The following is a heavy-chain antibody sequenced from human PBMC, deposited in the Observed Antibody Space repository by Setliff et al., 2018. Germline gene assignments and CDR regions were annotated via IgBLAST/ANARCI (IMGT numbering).Heavy chain of an antibody. J-gene: IGHJ4*01. CDR2: IYTNGGT. CDR1: GASISSGNDF. CDR3: ARSDDNFQYPDY. Sequence: TLSLTCSVSGASISSGNDFWNWIRQPAGKGLEWIGNIYTNGGTDYSPSLRSRVTISLGTSKNQFSLQLTSVTAPDTAIYYCARSDDNFQYPDYWGQGTLVTVSS. D-gene: IGHD1-1*01. V-gene: IGHV4-61*09.